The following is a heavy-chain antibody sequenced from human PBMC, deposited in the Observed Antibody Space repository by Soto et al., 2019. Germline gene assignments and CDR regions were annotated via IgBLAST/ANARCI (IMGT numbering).Heavy chain of an antibody. V-gene: IGHV3-23*01. CDR3: AKARTRITGTTEY. Sequence: GGSLRLSCAASGYTFSSYAMSWVRQAPGKGLEWVSAISGSGGSTYYADSVKGRFTISRDNSKNTLYLQMNSLRAEDTAVYYCAKARTRITGTTEYWGQGTLVTVSS. J-gene: IGHJ4*02. CDR1: GYTFSSYA. D-gene: IGHD1-7*01. CDR2: ISGSGGST.